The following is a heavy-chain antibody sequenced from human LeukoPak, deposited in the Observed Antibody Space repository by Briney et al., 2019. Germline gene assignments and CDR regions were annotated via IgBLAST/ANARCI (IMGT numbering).Heavy chain of an antibody. V-gene: IGHV3-53*01. CDR1: GFTVSINS. CDR3: AKIREDYDYVWGSYRYRFDP. J-gene: IGHJ5*02. D-gene: IGHD3-16*02. CDR2: IYSGGNT. Sequence: GGSLRLSCTVSGFTVSINSMSWVRQAPGKGLEWVSFIYSGGNTHYSDSVKGRFTISRDNSKNTLYLQMNSLRAEDTAVYYCAKIREDYDYVWGSYRYRFDPWGQGTLVTVSS.